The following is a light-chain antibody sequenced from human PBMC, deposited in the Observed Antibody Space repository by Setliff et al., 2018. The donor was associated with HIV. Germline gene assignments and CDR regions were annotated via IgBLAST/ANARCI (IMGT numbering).Light chain of an antibody. V-gene: IGLV2-14*03. CDR1: SSDVGAYNY. J-gene: IGLJ2*01. CDR2: DVS. CDR3: SSYTTTSTVV. Sequence: QSALAQPASVSGSPGQSITISCTGTSSDVGAYNYVSWYQQQPDNAPKLMIYDVSNRPSGVSNRFSGSESGNTASLTIPGLQAEDEADYYCSSYTTTSTVVFGGGTKVTVL.